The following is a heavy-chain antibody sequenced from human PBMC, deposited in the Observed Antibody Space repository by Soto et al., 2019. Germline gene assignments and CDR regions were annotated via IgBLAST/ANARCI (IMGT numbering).Heavy chain of an antibody. Sequence: EVQVVESGGGLVQPGGSLRLSCAASGFTVSSYYMNWVRQAPGKGLEWVSVLYTGGSTYYADSVNCRFTIARHNSENTLYLQMNSLRVEETAVYYCARGDLTDVWGKGTTVTVSS. CDR2: LYTGGST. V-gene: IGHV3-53*04. J-gene: IGHJ6*04. CDR3: ARGDLTDV. CDR1: GFTVSSYY.